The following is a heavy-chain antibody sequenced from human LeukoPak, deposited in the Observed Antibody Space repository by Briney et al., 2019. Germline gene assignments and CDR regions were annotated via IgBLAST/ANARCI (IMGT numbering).Heavy chain of an antibody. V-gene: IGHV3-33*01. CDR1: GFPFSSYG. Sequence: GGSLRLSCAAFGFPFSSYGMHWVRQAPGKGLEWVARLVYDERSDYADSVKGRFSISRDNSKNTLFLDMSDLRVEDTAVYYCARDLSAAFDFWGQGVLVTVSS. J-gene: IGHJ4*02. CDR2: LVYDERS. CDR3: ARDLSAAFDF. D-gene: IGHD6-19*01.